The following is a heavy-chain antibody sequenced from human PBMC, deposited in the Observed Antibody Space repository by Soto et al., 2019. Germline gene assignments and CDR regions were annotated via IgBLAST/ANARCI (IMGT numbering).Heavy chain of an antibody. CDR3: VQSRCGGDCGQSYSFHSYYGLDV. D-gene: IGHD2-21*02. V-gene: IGHV2-5*02. CDR2: LYWEDDK. Sequence: QITLKESGPTLVKPTQTLTLTCTSSGLSLRTTGAGVGWVRQPPGKALDWLALLYWEDDKRYSPSLKSRLTITKHTSEKLVVLTLSSMDTVDTASYYCVQSRCGGDCGQSYSFHSYYGLDVWGQGTKVTVSS. J-gene: IGHJ6*02. CDR1: GLSLRTTGAG.